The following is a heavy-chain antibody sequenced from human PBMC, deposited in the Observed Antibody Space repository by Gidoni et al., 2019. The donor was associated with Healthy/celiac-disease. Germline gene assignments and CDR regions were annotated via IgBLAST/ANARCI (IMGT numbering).Heavy chain of an antibody. V-gene: IGHV1-24*01. Sequence: QVQLVQTGAEVKKPGASVPVSCKVSGYTLTELSMQWVRQAHGEGLEWMGGLAPEYGETIYAQKFHGRVTMTEDTSTDTAYMELSSLRSEDTAVYYCANIPRGNCSGGSCYSRGNYYYYGMDVWCQGTTVTVSS. CDR3: ANIPRGNCSGGSCYSRGNYYYYGMDV. J-gene: IGHJ6*02. CDR2: LAPEYGET. CDR1: GYTLTELS. D-gene: IGHD2-15*01.